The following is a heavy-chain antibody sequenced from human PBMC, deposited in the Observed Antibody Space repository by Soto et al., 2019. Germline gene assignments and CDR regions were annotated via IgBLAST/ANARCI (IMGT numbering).Heavy chain of an antibody. CDR1: GFTVSSYA. J-gene: IGHJ4*02. D-gene: IGHD3-10*01. V-gene: IGHV3-64D*06. CDR2: ISSNGGST. Sequence: PGGSLRLSCSSSGFTVSSYAMHWARQAPGKGLEYVSAISSNGGSTYYADSVKGRFTISRDNSRNTLYLQMSSLRAEDTAVYYCVNQHYGSGSPDYWGQGTLVTVSS. CDR3: VNQHYGSGSPDY.